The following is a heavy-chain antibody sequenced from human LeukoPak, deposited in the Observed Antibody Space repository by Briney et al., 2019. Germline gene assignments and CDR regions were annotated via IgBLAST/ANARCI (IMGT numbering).Heavy chain of an antibody. D-gene: IGHD6-13*01. CDR1: GFTFSSYN. CDR3: ARAPGYRGFLDY. CDR2: ISSSSSYI. V-gene: IGHV3-21*01. Sequence: GGSLRLSCAASGFTFSSYNMNWVRQAPGKGLEWVSFISSSSSYIYYADSVKGRFTISRDNAKNSLYLQMNSLRAEDTAAYYCARAPGYRGFLDYWGQGTLVTVSS. J-gene: IGHJ4*02.